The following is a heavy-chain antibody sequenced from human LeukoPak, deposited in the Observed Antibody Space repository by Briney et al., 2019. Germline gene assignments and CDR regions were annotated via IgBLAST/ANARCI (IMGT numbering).Heavy chain of an antibody. CDR2: ISGSGGST. V-gene: IGHV3-23*01. D-gene: IGHD1-26*01. CDR3: AQDLILGASNFDY. CDR1: GFTISSYA. J-gene: IGHJ4*02. Sequence: GGSLRLSCAASGFTISSYAMSWVRQAPGKGLEWVSAISGSGGSTYYADSVKGRFTISRDNSKNTLYLQMNSLRAEDTAVYYCAQDLILGASNFDYWGQGTLVTVSS.